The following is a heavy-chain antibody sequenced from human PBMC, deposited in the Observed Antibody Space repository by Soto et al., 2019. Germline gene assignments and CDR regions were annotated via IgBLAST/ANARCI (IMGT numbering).Heavy chain of an antibody. CDR1: GYTLTELS. J-gene: IGHJ6*02. V-gene: IGHV1-24*01. CDR2: FDPEDGET. CDR3: ARYCTNGVCLLYYYYYGMDV. Sequence: GASVKVSCKVSGYTLTELSMHWVRQAPGKGLEWMEGFDPEDGETIYAQKFQGRVTMTEDTSTDTAYMELSSLRSEDTAVYYCARYCTNGVCLLYYYYYGMDVWGQGTTVTVSS. D-gene: IGHD2-8*01.